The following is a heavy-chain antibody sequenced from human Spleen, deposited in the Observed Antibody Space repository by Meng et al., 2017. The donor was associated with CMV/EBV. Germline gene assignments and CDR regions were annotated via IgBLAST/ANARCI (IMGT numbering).Heavy chain of an antibody. CDR3: VRDYKGGYYDILIRGYYFGMDV. CDR1: GFTFSSYG. CDR2: IRYDGSNK. D-gene: IGHD3-9*01. V-gene: IGHV3-30*02. Sequence: GESLKISCAASGFTFSSYGMHWVRQAPGKGLEWVAFIRYDGSNKYYADSVKGRFTISRDNSKNTLYLQMNSLRAEDTAVYYCVRDYKGGYYDILIRGYYFGMDVWGQGTTVTVSS. J-gene: IGHJ6*02.